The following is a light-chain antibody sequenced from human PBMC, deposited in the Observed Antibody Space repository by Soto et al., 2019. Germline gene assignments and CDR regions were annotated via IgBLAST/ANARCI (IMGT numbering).Light chain of an antibody. CDR2: DAS. V-gene: IGKV1D-13*01. CDR3: QQFHNYPPIT. Sequence: AIQLTQSPSSLSVSVGDRVTITCRASQGISSALAWYQQKPGKAPKLLIYDASSLESGVPSRFSGSGSGTDFTLTISSLQPEDFANYYCQQFHNYPPITFGQGTRLEIK. J-gene: IGKJ5*01. CDR1: QGISSA.